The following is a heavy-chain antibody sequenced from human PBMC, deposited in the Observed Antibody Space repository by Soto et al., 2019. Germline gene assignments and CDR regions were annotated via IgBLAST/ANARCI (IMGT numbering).Heavy chain of an antibody. CDR2: ISYDGTKK. J-gene: IGHJ4*02. Sequence: QVQLVESGGGVVQPGRSLRLSCAASGFTFSSHAMHWVRQAPGKGLEWMAVISYDGTKKYYADSVKGRFTVSRDNSKNTLYVQMNNLGAEDTAVYYCARDPYALYWGLGSYGVDWGQGTLVTVSS. D-gene: IGHD3-10*01. CDR3: ARDPYALYWGLGSYGVD. CDR1: GFTFSSHA. V-gene: IGHV3-30-3*01.